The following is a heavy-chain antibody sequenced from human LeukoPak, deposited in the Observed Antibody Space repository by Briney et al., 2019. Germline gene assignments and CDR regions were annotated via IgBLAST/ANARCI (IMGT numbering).Heavy chain of an antibody. CDR3: ARGLGDYDSSGRNWYFDL. J-gene: IGHJ2*01. CDR2: INPNSGGT. Sequence: ASVKVSCKSSGYTFTGYYMHWVRQAPGQGLEWMGWINPNSGGTNYAQKFQGRVTMTRDTSTSTVYMELSSLRSEDTAVYYCARGLGDYDSSGRNWYFDLWGRGTLVTVSS. D-gene: IGHD3-22*01. V-gene: IGHV1-2*02. CDR1: GYTFTGYY.